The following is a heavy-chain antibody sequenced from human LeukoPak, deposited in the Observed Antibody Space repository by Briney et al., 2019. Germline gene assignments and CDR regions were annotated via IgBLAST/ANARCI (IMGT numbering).Heavy chain of an antibody. J-gene: IGHJ5*02. CDR3: AREGLNMARGVIPKEAWGWFDP. D-gene: IGHD3-10*01. V-gene: IGHV4-38-2*02. CDR1: GSSISSGYY. Sequence: PSETLSLTCTVSGSSISSGYYWGWIRQPPGKGLEWIGSIYHSGSTYYNPSLKSRVTISVDTSKNQFSLKLSSVTAADTAVYYCAREGLNMARGVIPKEAWGWFDPWGQGTLVTVSS. CDR2: IYHSGST.